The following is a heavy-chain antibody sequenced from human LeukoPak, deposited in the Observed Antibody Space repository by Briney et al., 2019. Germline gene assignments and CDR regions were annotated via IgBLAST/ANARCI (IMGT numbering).Heavy chain of an antibody. CDR3: ARQRYYDSSGYPYYFDY. J-gene: IGHJ4*02. V-gene: IGHV4-59*08. D-gene: IGHD3-22*01. CDR2: IYYSGST. Sequence: PSETLSLTCTVSGGSISSYYWSWIRQPPGKGLEWIGYIYYSGSTSYNPSLKSRVTISVDTSKNQFSLKLSSVTAADTAVYYCARQRYYDSSGYPYYFDYWGQGTLVTVSS. CDR1: GGSISSYY.